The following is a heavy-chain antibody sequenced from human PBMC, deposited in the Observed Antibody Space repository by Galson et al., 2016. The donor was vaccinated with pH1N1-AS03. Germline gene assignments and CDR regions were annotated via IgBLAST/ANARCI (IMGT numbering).Heavy chain of an antibody. Sequence: SLRLSCAASGFTFSDNHMSWIRQAPGRGLEYIGYISESGSGTVYRDSVKGRFTISGDNAKNSLYLQMNSLRAEDTAVYYCTRYARGPSFGGQGTLVTVSS. CDR2: ISESGSGT. J-gene: IGHJ4*02. CDR1: GFTFSDNH. CDR3: TRYARGPSF. V-gene: IGHV3-11*04.